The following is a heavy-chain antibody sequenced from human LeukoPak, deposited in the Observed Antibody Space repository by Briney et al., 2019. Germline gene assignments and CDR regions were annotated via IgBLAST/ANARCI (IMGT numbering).Heavy chain of an antibody. J-gene: IGHJ4*02. CDR2: INHSGST. CDR3: ARGLARVGATLN. V-gene: IGHV4-34*01. D-gene: IGHD1-26*01. CDR1: GGSFSGYY. Sequence: PSETLSLTCAVYGGSFSGYYWSWIRQPPGKVLEWIGEINHSGSTNYNPSLKSRVTISVDTSKNQFSLKLSSVTAADTAVYYCARGLARVGATLNWGQGTLVTVSS.